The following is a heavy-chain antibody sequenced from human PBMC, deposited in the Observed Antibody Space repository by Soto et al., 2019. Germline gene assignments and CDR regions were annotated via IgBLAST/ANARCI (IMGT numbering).Heavy chain of an antibody. V-gene: IGHV1-69*12. CDR3: ARDSSNWYGADY. CDR1: GGSYSNYA. CDR2: IIPIFGAA. J-gene: IGHJ4*02. Sequence: QVHLVQSGAEVKKPGSSVKVSCKDSGGSYSNYAISWVRQAPGQGLEWMGGIIPIFGAANYAQKFQGRVTITADESTSTAYMELSSLSSEDTAVYYCARDSSNWYGADYWGQGTLVTVSS. D-gene: IGHD6-13*01.